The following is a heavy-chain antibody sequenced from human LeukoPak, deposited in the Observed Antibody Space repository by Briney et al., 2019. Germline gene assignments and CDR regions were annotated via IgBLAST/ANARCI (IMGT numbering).Heavy chain of an antibody. Sequence: SETLSLTCTVSGGSISTSNYYWGWIRQPPGKGLEWIGNIFYSGSTYYNPSLKSRVTISVDTSKNQFSLKLSSVTAADTAVYYCARTYMTTVVTSYYFDYWGQGTLVTVSS. V-gene: IGHV4-39*07. CDR1: GGSISTSNYY. CDR2: IFYSGST. CDR3: ARTYMTTVVTSYYFDY. J-gene: IGHJ4*02. D-gene: IGHD4-23*01.